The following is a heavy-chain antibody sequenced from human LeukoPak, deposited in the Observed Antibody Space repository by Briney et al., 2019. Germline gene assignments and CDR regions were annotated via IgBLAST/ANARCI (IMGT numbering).Heavy chain of an antibody. V-gene: IGHV3-66*02. J-gene: IGHJ4*02. CDR1: GFTVSSNY. Sequence: PGGSLRLSCAASGFTVSSNYMSWVRQAPGKGLEWVSVIYSGGSTYYADSMKGRFTISRDNSKNTLYLQMNSLRAEDTAVYYCARVGGSSRSPFDYWGQGTLVTVSS. D-gene: IGHD6-13*01. CDR3: ARVGGSSRSPFDY. CDR2: IYSGGST.